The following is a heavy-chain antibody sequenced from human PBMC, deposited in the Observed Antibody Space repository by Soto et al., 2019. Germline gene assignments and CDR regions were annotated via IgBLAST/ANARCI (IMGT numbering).Heavy chain of an antibody. V-gene: IGHV6-1*01. CDR3: ASRERSYTLFDY. D-gene: IGHD2-2*02. J-gene: IGHJ4*02. CDR2: TYYRSKWYN. Sequence: PSQTLSLTCAISGDSVSSDSAAWNWIRQSPSRGLEWLGRTYYRSKWYNDYAVSVKSRITINPDTSKNQFSLKLSSVTAADTAVYYCASRERSYTLFDYWGQGTLVTVSS. CDR1: GDSVSSDSAA.